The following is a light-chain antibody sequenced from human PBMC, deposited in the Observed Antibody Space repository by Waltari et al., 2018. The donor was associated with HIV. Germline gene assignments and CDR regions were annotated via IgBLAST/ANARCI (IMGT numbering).Light chain of an antibody. V-gene: IGLV1-44*01. CDR3: ATWDDSLNGPV. Sequence: QSVLTQPPSASGTPGQRVTISCSGSISNIGSNTVNWYQQLPGTAPKLLIYPTTPRPSGVPDRFSGSKSGASASLAISGLQSDDEADYYCATWDDSLNGPVFGGGTKLTVL. J-gene: IGLJ3*02. CDR2: PTT. CDR1: ISNIGSNT.